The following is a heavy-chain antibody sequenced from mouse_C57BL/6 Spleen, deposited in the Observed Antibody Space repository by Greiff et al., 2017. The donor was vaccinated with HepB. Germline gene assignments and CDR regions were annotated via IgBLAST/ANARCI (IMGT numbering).Heavy chain of an antibody. Sequence: EVQLQQSGAELVRPGASVKLSCTASGFNIKDDYMHWVKQRPEQGLEWIGWIDPENGDTEYASKFQGKATITADTSSNTAYLQLSSLTSEDTAVYYCTTGHYGSSYVPFAYWGQGTLVTVSA. J-gene: IGHJ3*01. D-gene: IGHD1-1*01. V-gene: IGHV14-4*01. CDR2: IDPENGDT. CDR1: GFNIKDDY. CDR3: TTGHYGSSYVPFAY.